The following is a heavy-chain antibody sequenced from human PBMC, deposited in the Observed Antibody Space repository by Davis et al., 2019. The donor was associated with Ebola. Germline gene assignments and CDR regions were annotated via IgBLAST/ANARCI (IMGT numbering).Heavy chain of an antibody. D-gene: IGHD6-13*01. CDR3: ARSSYSWYFSGMDV. CDR1: GYSFTTYG. CDR2: ININTANP. J-gene: IGHJ6*04. V-gene: IGHV7-4-1*02. Sequence: ASVKVSCKASGYSFTTYGMNWVRQAPGQGLEWMGWININTANPTYAQGFTGRFVFSLDTSVSTAYLQISSLKTEDTAVYYCARSSYSWYFSGMDVWGKGTTVTVSS.